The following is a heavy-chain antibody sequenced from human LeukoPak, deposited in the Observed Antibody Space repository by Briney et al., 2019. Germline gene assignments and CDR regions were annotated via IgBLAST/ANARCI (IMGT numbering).Heavy chain of an antibody. J-gene: IGHJ6*03. CDR2: ISGSGGST. V-gene: IGHV3-23*01. CDR3: AKDRLYVGFGVVTIYRDYYYMDV. Sequence: GSLRLSCAASGFTVSSNYMSWVRQAPGKGLEWVSAISGSGGSTYYADSVKGRFTISRDNSKNTLYLQMNSLRAEDTAVYYCAKDRLYVGFGVVTIYRDYYYMDVWGKGATVTVSS. CDR1: GFTVSSNY. D-gene: IGHD3-3*01.